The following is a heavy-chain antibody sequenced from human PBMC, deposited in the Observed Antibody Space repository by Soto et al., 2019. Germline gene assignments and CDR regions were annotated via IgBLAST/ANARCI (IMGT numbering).Heavy chain of an antibody. V-gene: IGHV1-46*01. Sequence: ASVKVSCKASGGTFSSYAISWVRQAPGQGLEWMLIINPSVGRTSYAQKFQGRVTMTRDTSTSTVFMELSSLRSEDTAVYYCARELYSGYVHYYYYYGMDVWGQGTTVTVSS. CDR1: GGTFSSYA. CDR2: INPSVGRT. CDR3: ARELYSGYVHYYYYYGMDV. J-gene: IGHJ6*02. D-gene: IGHD5-12*01.